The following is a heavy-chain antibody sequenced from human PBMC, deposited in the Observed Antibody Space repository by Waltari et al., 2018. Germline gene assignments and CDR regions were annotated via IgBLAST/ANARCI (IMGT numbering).Heavy chain of an antibody. CDR1: GGSISSGRYY. J-gene: IGHJ4*02. CDR3: ARGAATAFDY. D-gene: IGHD2-15*01. V-gene: IGHV4-61*02. CDR2: IYTSGST. Sequence: QVQLQESGPGLVKPSQTLSLTCTVSGGSISSGRYYWSWIRQPAGKGLEWIGRIYTSGSTNYNPSLKSRVTISVDTSKNQFSLKLSSVTAADTAVYYCARGAATAFDYWGQGTLVTVSS.